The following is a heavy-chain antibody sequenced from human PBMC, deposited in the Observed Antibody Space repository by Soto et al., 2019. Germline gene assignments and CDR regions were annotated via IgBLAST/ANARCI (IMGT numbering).Heavy chain of an antibody. CDR2: FDPEDGET. Sequence: ASVKVSCKVSGYTLTELSMHWVRQAPGKGLEWMGGFDPEDGETIYAQKFQGRVTMTEDTSTDTAYMELSSLRSEDTAVYYCATVTGDEPGIFFQHWGQGTLVTVS. J-gene: IGHJ1*01. D-gene: IGHD4-17*01. CDR1: GYTLTELS. V-gene: IGHV1-24*01. CDR3: ATVTGDEPGIFFQH.